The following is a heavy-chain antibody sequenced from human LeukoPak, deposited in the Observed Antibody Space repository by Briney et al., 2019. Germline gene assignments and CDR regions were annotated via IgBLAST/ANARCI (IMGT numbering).Heavy chain of an antibody. CDR3: PRDSYNWNVDASDP. D-gene: IGHD1-20*01. CDR1: GGSFIDYY. J-gene: IGHJ5*02. CDR2: INHSGST. V-gene: IGHV4-34*01. Sequence: SESLSLTCAVYGGSFIDYYWSWIRQPPGKGLEWIGEINHSGSTDYDPSLKGRVTISIDKSKNHFSLKLTSVTAADTAIYYCPRDSYNWNVDASDPWGQGTLVTVSS.